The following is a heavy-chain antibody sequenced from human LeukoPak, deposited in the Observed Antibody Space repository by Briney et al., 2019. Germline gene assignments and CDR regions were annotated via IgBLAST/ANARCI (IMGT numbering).Heavy chain of an antibody. CDR1: GFTFSSYA. J-gene: IGHJ4*02. CDR2: ISCSGGST. V-gene: IGHV3-23*01. D-gene: IGHD3-22*01. CDR3: AVSRPRGAYYYDSSGYYDGRFDY. Sequence: GGSLRLSCAASGFTFSSYAMSWFRHASGKGLEWVSVISCSGGSTYYADSVYGRFTISRDNSKNPLYLQMNSLSAEDTAVYYCAVSRPRGAYYYDSSGYYDGRFDYWGQGTLVTVSS.